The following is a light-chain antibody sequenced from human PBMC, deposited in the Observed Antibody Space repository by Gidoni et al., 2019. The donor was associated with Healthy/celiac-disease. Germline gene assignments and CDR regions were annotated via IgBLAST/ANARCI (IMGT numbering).Light chain of an antibody. CDR2: DVS. CDR3: SSYTSSSTGV. J-gene: IGLJ1*01. CDR1: SSDVGGYNY. Sequence: QSDLTQPASVSGSPGQSITISCTGTSSDVGGYNYVSWYQQHPGKAPKPMIYDVSNRPSGVSNRFSGSKSGNTASLTISGLQAEDEADYYCSSYTSSSTGVFGTGTKVTVL. V-gene: IGLV2-14*01.